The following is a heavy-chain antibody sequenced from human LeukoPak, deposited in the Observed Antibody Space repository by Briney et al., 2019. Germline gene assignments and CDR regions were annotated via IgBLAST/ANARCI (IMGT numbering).Heavy chain of an antibody. CDR1: GGSISSSSHY. Sequence: SETLSLTCTVSGGSISSSSHYWGWIRQPPGKGLEWIGSIYYSGSTYYNPSLKSRVTISVDTSKNQFSLKLSSVTAADTAVYYCARQVGSYYEDYFDYWGQGTLVTVSS. J-gene: IGHJ4*02. CDR2: IYYSGST. D-gene: IGHD1-26*01. V-gene: IGHV4-39*01. CDR3: ARQVGSYYEDYFDY.